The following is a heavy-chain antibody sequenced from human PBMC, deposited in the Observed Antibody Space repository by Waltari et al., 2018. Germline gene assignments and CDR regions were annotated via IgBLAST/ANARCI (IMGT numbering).Heavy chain of an antibody. D-gene: IGHD2-15*01. V-gene: IGHV3-23*01. J-gene: IGHJ4*02. CDR3: ARGAGSSAFDY. Sequence: GFTFSSYAMRWVRQAPGKGLEWVSSISRSGGGTYYADSVKGRFTISRDDSTNTLHLQMNSLRAEDTAVYYCARGAGSSAFDYWGQGTLVTVSS. CDR1: GFTFSSYA. CDR2: ISRSGGGT.